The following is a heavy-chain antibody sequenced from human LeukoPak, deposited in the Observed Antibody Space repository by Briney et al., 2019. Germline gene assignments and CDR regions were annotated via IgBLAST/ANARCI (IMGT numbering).Heavy chain of an antibody. Sequence: SETLSLTCTVSGGSIISSDYHWGWVRLPPGKGLEWIGTTSYSGNTDYNPSLRSRVTISVDTSNNQFSLRLGSVTAADTAVYHCARHCCSGPAKRVFDIWGQGTMVTVSS. J-gene: IGHJ3*02. CDR3: ARHCCSGPAKRVFDI. V-gene: IGHV4-39*01. CDR2: TSYSGNT. D-gene: IGHD2-15*01. CDR1: GGSIISSDYH.